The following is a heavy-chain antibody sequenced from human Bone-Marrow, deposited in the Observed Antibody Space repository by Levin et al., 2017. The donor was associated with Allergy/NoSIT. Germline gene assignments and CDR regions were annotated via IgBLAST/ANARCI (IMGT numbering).Heavy chain of an antibody. J-gene: IGHJ4*02. V-gene: IGHV3-7*01. CDR3: ARIEDSSGHPNTFDY. CDR2: IKQDGSEK. D-gene: IGHD3-22*01. Sequence: GESLKISCAASGFTFSSYWMSWVRQAPGKGLEWVANIKQDGSEKYYVDSVKGRFTISRDNAKNSLYLQMNSLRAEDTAVYYCARIEDSSGHPNTFDYWGQGTLVTVSS. CDR1: GFTFSSYW.